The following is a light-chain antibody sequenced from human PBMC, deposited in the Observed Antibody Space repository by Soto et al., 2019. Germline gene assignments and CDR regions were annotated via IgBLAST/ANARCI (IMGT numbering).Light chain of an antibody. CDR3: QQYDNLPPYT. J-gene: IGKJ2*01. Sequence: DIQMTQSPSSLSASVGDRVTITCQASQDISNYLNWYQQNPGKAPKLLIYDASNLETGVPSRFSGSGSGTDFTFTINSLQPEDIATYYCQQYDNLPPYTFGQGTKLEI. CDR1: QDISNY. CDR2: DAS. V-gene: IGKV1-33*01.